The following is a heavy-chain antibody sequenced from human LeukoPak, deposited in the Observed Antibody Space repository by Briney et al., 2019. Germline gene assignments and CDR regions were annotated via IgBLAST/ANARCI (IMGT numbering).Heavy chain of an antibody. J-gene: IGHJ3*02. CDR1: GGSISSGSYY. CDR3: ATGYYDSSGYYPPDAFDI. Sequence: PSQTLSLTCTVSGGSISSGSYYWSWIRQPAGKGLEWIGRIYTSGSTNYNPSLKSRVTISVDTSKNQFSLKLSSVTAADTAVYYCATGYYDSSGYYPPDAFDIWGQGTMVAVSS. V-gene: IGHV4-61*02. CDR2: IYTSGST. D-gene: IGHD3-22*01.